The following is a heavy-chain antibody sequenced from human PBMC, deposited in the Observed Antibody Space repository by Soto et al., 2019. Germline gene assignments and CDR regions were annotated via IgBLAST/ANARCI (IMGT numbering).Heavy chain of an antibody. D-gene: IGHD6-25*01. Sequence: QVELVESGGGVVQPGRSLRLSCAASGFTFSTYTMHWVRQAPGKGLEWVAALSNNGINADYADSVKGRFTISRDNSKNTLFLKMNSLRVEDTVVYYGAREWRLSAVAPGYWGQGTLVTVSS. CDR1: GFTFSTYT. CDR3: AREWRLSAVAPGY. V-gene: IGHV3-30-3*01. CDR2: LSNNGINA. J-gene: IGHJ4*02.